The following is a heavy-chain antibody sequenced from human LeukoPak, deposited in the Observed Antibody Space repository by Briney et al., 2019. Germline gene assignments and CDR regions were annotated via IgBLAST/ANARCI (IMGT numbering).Heavy chain of an antibody. D-gene: IGHD3-10*01. CDR3: ARDMDGTSGFDP. Sequence: SETLSLTSTVYGGSVSSYYWSWIRQPPGKGLEWIGYIYYSGSTNYHPSLKSRVTISVDTSKNQFSLKLSSVTAADTAVYYCARDMDGTSGFDPWGQGTLVTVSS. CDR2: IYYSGST. V-gene: IGHV4-59*02. CDR1: GGSVSSYY. J-gene: IGHJ5*02.